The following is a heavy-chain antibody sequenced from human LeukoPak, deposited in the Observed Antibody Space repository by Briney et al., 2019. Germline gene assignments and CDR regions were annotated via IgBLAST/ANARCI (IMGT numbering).Heavy chain of an antibody. D-gene: IGHD3-22*01. CDR3: ARYGGAYYYDSSDAFDI. CDR1: GGTFSSYA. J-gene: IGHJ3*02. V-gene: IGHV1-69*13. CDR2: IIPIFGTA. Sequence: GASVKVSCKASGGTFSSYAISWVRQAPGQGLEWMGGIIPIFGTANYAQKFQGRVTITADESTSTAYMELSSLRSEDTAVYYCARYGGAYYYDSSDAFDIWGQGTMVTVSS.